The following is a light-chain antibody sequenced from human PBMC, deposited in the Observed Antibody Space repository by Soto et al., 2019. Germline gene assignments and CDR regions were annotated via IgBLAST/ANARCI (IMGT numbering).Light chain of an antibody. CDR1: QSVSSGH. Sequence: EIVLTQSPGTLSLSPGERATLSCRASQSVSSGHLAWYQQKPGQAPRLLMYGISSRATGTPDRFSGSGSGTDFTLTISRLEPEDFAVYSCQHYDSPPTFGQGTRLEIK. CDR3: QHYDSPPT. J-gene: IGKJ5*01. CDR2: GIS. V-gene: IGKV3-20*01.